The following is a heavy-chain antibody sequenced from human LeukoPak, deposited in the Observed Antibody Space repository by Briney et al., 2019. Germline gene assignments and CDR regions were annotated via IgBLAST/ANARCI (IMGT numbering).Heavy chain of an antibody. CDR1: GGTFSSYA. CDR2: INPNSGGT. CDR3: ASLGNPYYFDY. J-gene: IGHJ4*02. D-gene: IGHD4-23*01. V-gene: IGHV1-2*02. Sequence: ASVKVSCKASGGTFSSYAISWVRQAPGQGLEWMGWINPNSGGTNYAQKFQGRVTMTRDTSISTAYMELSRLRSDDTAVYYCASLGNPYYFDYWGQGTLVTVSS.